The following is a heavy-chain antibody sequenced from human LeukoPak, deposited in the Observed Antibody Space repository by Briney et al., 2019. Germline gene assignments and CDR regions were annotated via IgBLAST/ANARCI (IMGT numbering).Heavy chain of an antibody. CDR2: IKQDGSEK. CDR1: GFTFSNYW. D-gene: IGHD3-3*01. CDR3: ARGYYDSWSGIGGYYMDV. Sequence: PGGSLRLSCAASGFTFSNYWMSWVRQAPGKGLEWVANIKQDGSEKYYVDSVKGRFTISRDSAKNSLYLQMNSLRAEDTAVYFCARGYYDSWSGIGGYYMDVWGTGTTVTVSS. J-gene: IGHJ6*03. V-gene: IGHV3-7*04.